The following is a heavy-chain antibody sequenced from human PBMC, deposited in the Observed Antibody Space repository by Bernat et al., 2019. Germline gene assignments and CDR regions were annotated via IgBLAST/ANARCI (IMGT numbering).Heavy chain of an antibody. CDR3: ARERTKYNWSPDGLGD. CDR1: GFNLSIYA. J-gene: IGHJ4*02. D-gene: IGHD1-20*01. Sequence: VQLVESGGGVVQPGKSLRLSCAHSGFNLSIYAMYWVRQAPGKGLEWVALISYDGNNKNYADSVKGRFTISRDNSRNTLYLQMNNLKAEDTAVYYCARERTKYNWSPDGLGDWGQGTLVTVSS. CDR2: ISYDGNNK. V-gene: IGHV3-30*04.